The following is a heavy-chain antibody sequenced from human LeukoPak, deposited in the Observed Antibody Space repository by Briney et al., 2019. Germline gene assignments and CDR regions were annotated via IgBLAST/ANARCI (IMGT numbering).Heavy chain of an antibody. D-gene: IGHD3-22*01. CDR2: VSPSGST. V-gene: IGHV4-61*02. Sequence: SETLSLPCTVSGGYISSGPFFWSGVQQPAGKGLEWIGRVSPSGSTNYNPSLKSRVTISVDKSKNQFSLKLSSVTAADTAVYYCAGLLPRDYFDYWGQGTLVTVSS. CDR1: GGYISSGPFF. CDR3: AGLLPRDYFDY. J-gene: IGHJ4*02.